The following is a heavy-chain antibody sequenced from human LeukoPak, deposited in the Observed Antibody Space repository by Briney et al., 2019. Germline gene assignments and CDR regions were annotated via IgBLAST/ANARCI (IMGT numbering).Heavy chain of an antibody. CDR2: IYYSGST. D-gene: IGHD2-2*01. Sequence: PSETLSLTCTVSGGSISSSSYYWGWIRQPPGKGLEWIGSIYYSGSTYYNPSLKSRVTISVDTSKNQFSLKLSPVTAADTAVYYCASRPCAVPAARDAFDIWGQGTMVTVSS. CDR1: GGSISSSSYY. V-gene: IGHV4-39*01. J-gene: IGHJ3*02. CDR3: ASRPCAVPAARDAFDI.